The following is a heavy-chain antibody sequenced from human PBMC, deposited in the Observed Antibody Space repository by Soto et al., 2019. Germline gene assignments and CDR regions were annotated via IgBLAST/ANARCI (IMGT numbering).Heavy chain of an antibody. Sequence: QVQLVQSGAEMKKPGASVKVSCKASGYTFASYGISWVRQAPGQGLEWMGWISGYNGNTNYAQRLQGRVTMTTDTGTRTAYMEQRSLRSDDTAVYYCARDCNGGMCYPMYWGQGTLVTVSS. CDR1: GYTFASYG. J-gene: IGHJ4*02. D-gene: IGHD2-8*02. V-gene: IGHV1-18*04. CDR2: ISGYNGNT. CDR3: ARDCNGGMCYPMY.